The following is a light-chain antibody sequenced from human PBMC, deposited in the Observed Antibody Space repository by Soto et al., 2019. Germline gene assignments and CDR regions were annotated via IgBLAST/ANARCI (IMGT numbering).Light chain of an antibody. CDR3: QQYYTSALT. V-gene: IGKV3-20*01. CDR1: QSVSSSY. CDR2: WAS. Sequence: EIVLTQSPGTLSLSPGERATLSCRASQSVSSSYLAWYQQKPGQPPKVLIYWASTRESGVPDRFSGSGSATGFTLTISNLQAEDVAVYYCQQYYTSALTFGGGTKVEIK. J-gene: IGKJ4*01.